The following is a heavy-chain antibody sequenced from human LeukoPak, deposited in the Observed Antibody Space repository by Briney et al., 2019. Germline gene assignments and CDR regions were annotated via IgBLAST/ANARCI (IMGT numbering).Heavy chain of an antibody. CDR1: GFAFGGYS. V-gene: IGHV3-21*06. Sequence: GGSLRLSCAASGFAFGGYSMNWVRQAPGRGPEWVPLISTTSTSIYYADSVRGRFTISRDNARNSLYLQMNSLRAEDTAVYYCARGVGATHFDCWGQGTLVTVST. CDR3: ARGVGATHFDC. CDR2: ISTTSTSI. J-gene: IGHJ4*02. D-gene: IGHD1-26*01.